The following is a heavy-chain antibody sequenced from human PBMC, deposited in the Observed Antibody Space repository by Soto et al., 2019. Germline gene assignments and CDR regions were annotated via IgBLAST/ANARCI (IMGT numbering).Heavy chain of an antibody. D-gene: IGHD3-10*01. CDR1: GGSISSYY. CDR3: ARDPGGSGGYFGMDV. CDR2: IYYSGST. V-gene: IGHV4-59*01. Sequence: SETLSLTCTVSGGSISSYYWSWIRQPPGKGLEWIGYIYYSGSTNYNPSLKSRVTISVDTSKNQFSLKLSSVTAADTAVYYCARDPGGSGGYFGMDVWGQGTTVTVSS. J-gene: IGHJ6*02.